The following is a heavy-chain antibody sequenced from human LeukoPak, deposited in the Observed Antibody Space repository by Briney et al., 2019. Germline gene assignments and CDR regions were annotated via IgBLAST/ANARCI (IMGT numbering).Heavy chain of an antibody. V-gene: IGHV3-66*01. D-gene: IGHD5-24*01. CDR3: ATGRWLRLFDY. CDR2: IYAGGSA. Sequence: GGSLRLSCAASGFTVRSTYMRWVRQAPGKGLEWVSIIYAGGSAYYADSVKGRFTISRDNSKNTLYLQMNSLRVEDTAVYYCATGRWLRLFDYWGQGTLVTVSS. CDR1: GFTVRSTY. J-gene: IGHJ4*02.